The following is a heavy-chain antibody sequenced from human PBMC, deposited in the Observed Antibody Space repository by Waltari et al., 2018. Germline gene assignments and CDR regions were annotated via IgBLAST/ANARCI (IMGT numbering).Heavy chain of an antibody. CDR2: VKEDGSEK. Sequence: EVQLVEFGGNLVQPGGSLRLSCAASGFAFSTIWMSWVRQAPGKGLEWVANVKEDGSEKYYVDSVKGRFTISRDNAKNSLYLQMNSLRAEDTAVYFCARGRVDFAYWGQGTLVTVSS. CDR1: GFAFSTIW. J-gene: IGHJ4*02. CDR3: ARGRVDFAY. V-gene: IGHV3-7*01.